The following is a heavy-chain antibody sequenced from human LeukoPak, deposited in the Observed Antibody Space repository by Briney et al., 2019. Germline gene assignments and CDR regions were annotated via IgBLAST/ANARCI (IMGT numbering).Heavy chain of an antibody. Sequence: SETLSLTCTVSGGSMSSSSYYWGWIRQPPGKGLEWIGSIYYSGSTYYNPSLKSRVTISVDTSKNQFSLKLSSVTAADTAVYYCVAGEYFQHWGQGTLVTVSS. CDR2: IYYSGST. CDR3: VAGEYFQH. J-gene: IGHJ1*01. V-gene: IGHV4-39*07. CDR1: GGSMSSSSYY. D-gene: IGHD3-10*01.